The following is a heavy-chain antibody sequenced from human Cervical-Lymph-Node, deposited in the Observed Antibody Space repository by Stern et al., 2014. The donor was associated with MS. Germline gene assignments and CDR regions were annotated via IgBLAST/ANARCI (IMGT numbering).Heavy chain of an antibody. J-gene: IGHJ5*02. V-gene: IGHV1-69*01. Sequence: QLVQSGAEVTKPGSSVKVSCKASGATFSSYAISWVRQAPGQGLDWKGGIIPIFGTANYAQKFQGRVTITAGESTSTAYMELSSLRSEDTAVYYCARDRSSSWYNWFDPWGQGTLVTVSS. CDR1: GATFSSYA. D-gene: IGHD6-13*01. CDR2: IIPIFGTA. CDR3: ARDRSSSWYNWFDP.